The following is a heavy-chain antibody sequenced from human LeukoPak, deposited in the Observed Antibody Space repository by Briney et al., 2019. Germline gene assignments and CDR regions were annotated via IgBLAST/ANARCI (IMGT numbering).Heavy chain of an antibody. CDR3: ASLSAAGSTPYYFDY. D-gene: IGHD6-13*01. CDR1: GGSISSYY. J-gene: IGHJ4*02. Sequence: SETLSLTCTVSGGSISSYYWSWIRQPPGKGLEWIGYIYYSGSTNYNPSLKSRVTISVDTSKNQFSLKLSSVTAADTAVYHCASLSAAGSTPYYFDYWGQGTLVTVSS. CDR2: IYYSGST. V-gene: IGHV4-59*01.